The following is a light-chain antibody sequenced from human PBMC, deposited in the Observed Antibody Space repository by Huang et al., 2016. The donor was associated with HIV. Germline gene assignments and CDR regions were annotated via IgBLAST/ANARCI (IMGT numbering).Light chain of an antibody. V-gene: IGKV3-15*01. Sequence: EIVMTQSPATLSVSPGARATLSCRASQSVSSNLDWYQQKPGQAPRLLIYGASTRATGIPAKFSGSGCGTEFTLTISSLQSEDFAIYYCRQYNDWPPTWTFGRGTKVEIK. CDR2: GAS. CDR1: QSVSSN. CDR3: RQYNDWPPTWT. J-gene: IGKJ1*01.